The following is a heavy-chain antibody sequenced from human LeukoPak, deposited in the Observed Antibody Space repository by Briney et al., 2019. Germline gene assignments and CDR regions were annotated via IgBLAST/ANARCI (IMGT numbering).Heavy chain of an antibody. CDR1: GFTFNTYA. D-gene: IGHD3-9*01. J-gene: IGHJ5*02. CDR3: TTDPYYHILTGSGWFDP. CDR2: ISSDGSNK. V-gene: IGHV3-30-3*01. Sequence: GGSLRLSCAASGFTFNTYAIHWVRQAPGKGLEWVAVISSDGSNKYYADSETGRFTISRDNSKNTLYLQMNSLKTEDTGVYYCTTDPYYHILTGSGWFDPWGQGTLVTVSS.